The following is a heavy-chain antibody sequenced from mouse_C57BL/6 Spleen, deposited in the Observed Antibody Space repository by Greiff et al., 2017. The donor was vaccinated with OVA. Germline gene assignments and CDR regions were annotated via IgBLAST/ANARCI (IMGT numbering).Heavy chain of an antibody. V-gene: IGHV1-54*01. CDR3: ARRYYGSSYWYFVV. Sequence: QVQLKESGAELVRPGTSVKVSCKASGYAFTNYLIEWVKQRPGQGLEWIGVINPGSGGTNYNEKFKGKATLTADKSSSTAYMQLSSLTSEDSAVYFCARRYYGSSYWYFVVWGTGTTVTVSS. CDR1: GYAFTNYL. D-gene: IGHD1-1*01. J-gene: IGHJ1*03. CDR2: INPGSGGT.